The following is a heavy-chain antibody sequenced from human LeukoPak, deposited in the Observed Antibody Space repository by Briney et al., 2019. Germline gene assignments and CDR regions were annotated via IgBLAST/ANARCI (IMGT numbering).Heavy chain of an antibody. CDR1: GGSISSSSYY. CDR2: IYYSGST. CDR3: ARGPTPAYSSSWFPYFDY. D-gene: IGHD6-13*01. V-gene: IGHV4-39*07. J-gene: IGHJ4*02. Sequence: SETLSLTCTVSGGSISSSSYYWGWIRQPPGKGLEWIGSIYYSGSTYYNPSLKSRVTISVDRSKNQFSLKLSSVTAADTAVYYCARGPTPAYSSSWFPYFDYWGQGTLVTVSS.